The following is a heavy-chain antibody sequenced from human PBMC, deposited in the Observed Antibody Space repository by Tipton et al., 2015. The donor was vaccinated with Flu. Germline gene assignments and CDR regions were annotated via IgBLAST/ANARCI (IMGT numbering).Heavy chain of an antibody. V-gene: IGHV4-34*01. CDR3: ARLVPDAVAGNYFDY. J-gene: IGHJ4*02. CDR2: INHSGST. D-gene: IGHD6-19*01. Sequence: TLSLTCAVHGGSFSGYYWSWIRQPPGKGLEWIGEINHSGSTNYNPSLKSRVTTSVDTSKNQFSLKLSSVTAADTAVYYCARLVPDAVAGNYFDYWGQGTLVTVSS. CDR1: GGSFSGYY.